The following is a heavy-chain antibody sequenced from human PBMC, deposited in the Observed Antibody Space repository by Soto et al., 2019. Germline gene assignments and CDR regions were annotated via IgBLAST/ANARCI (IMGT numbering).Heavy chain of an antibody. Sequence: QEQLVESGGGVVQPGRSLRLSCAASGFTFSRYGMHWVRQAPGKGLEWVAVISNDGSNKYYADSVKGRFTISRDNSKNTLYLQMNSLRAEDTAVYHCAIPIKPAGISPSSGMDVWGQGTTVTVSS. D-gene: IGHD2-2*01. J-gene: IGHJ6*02. CDR2: ISNDGSNK. CDR3: AIPIKPAGISPSSGMDV. V-gene: IGHV3-30*03. CDR1: GFTFSRYG.